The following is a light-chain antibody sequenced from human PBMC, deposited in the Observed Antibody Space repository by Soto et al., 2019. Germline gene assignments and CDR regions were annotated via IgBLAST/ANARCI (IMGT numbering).Light chain of an antibody. J-gene: IGKJ1*01. CDR2: DAS. CDR3: QERTGWPPWT. Sequence: EIVLTQSPATLSLSPGGRATLSCRASQSVSLSLAWYQQKPGQAPRLLIYDASKRASGFPARFSGSGSGTDITLTISSLEPEDFAVYYCQERTGWPPWTFGQGTKVVIE. CDR1: QSVSLS. V-gene: IGKV3-11*01.